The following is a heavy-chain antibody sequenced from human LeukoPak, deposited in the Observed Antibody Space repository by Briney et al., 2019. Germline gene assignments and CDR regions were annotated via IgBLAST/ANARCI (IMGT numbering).Heavy chain of an antibody. CDR3: AKQRSDLARDY. CDR2: ISGSGGST. V-gene: IGHV3-23*01. D-gene: IGHD2-21*02. J-gene: IGHJ4*02. Sequence: GGSLRLSCAASGLTFSTYAMSWARQAPGKGLEWVSAISGSGGSTYYADSVKGRFTISRDNSKNTLYLQMNSLRAEDTAVYYCAKQRSDLARDYWGQGTLVTVSS. CDR1: GLTFSTYA.